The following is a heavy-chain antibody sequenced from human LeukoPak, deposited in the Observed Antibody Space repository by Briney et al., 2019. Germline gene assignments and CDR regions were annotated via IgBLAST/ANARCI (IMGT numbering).Heavy chain of an antibody. V-gene: IGHV1-69*13. CDR2: IIPIFGTA. D-gene: IGHD6-13*01. CDR3: ASTTPPPIAAPGTRGLGYYGMDV. J-gene: IGHJ6*02. CDR1: GGTFRGYV. Sequence: SVKVSCKASGGTFRGYVISWVRQAPGQGLEWMGGIIPIFGTANYTQKFQGRVTITADESTSTAYMELSSLRSADTAVYYCASTTPPPIAAPGTRGLGYYGMDVWGQGTTVTVSS.